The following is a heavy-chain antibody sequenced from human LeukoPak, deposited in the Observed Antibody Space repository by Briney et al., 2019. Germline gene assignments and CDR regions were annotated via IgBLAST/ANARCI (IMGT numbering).Heavy chain of an antibody. V-gene: IGHV4-34*01. CDR1: GGSFSGYY. CDR3: ARVGYSSSWIDY. J-gene: IGHJ4*02. Sequence: SETLSLTCAVYGGSFSGYYWSWIRQPPGKGLEWIGEINHSGSTNYYPSLKSRVTISVDTSKNQFSLKLSSVTAADTAVYYCARVGYSSSWIDYWGQGTLVTVSS. D-gene: IGHD6-13*01. CDR2: INHSGST.